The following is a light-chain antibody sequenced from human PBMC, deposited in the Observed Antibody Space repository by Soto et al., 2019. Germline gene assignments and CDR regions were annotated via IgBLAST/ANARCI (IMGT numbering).Light chain of an antibody. Sequence: DIQMTQSPSSLSASEGDRVTVTCRASQGSSNSLALYQKKPGKVTKLVIYAASTLQSGVPSRFSFSGSRTDFTLTISSLQPEDVATYYCQKYNCAPFTFGPGTKVYVK. CDR2: AAS. CDR1: QGSSNS. CDR3: QKYNCAPFT. V-gene: IGKV1-27*01. J-gene: IGKJ3*01.